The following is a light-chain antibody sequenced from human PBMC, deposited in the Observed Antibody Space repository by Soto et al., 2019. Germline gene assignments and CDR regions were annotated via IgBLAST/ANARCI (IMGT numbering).Light chain of an antibody. J-gene: IGKJ1*01. CDR3: QEYNTYRGA. CDR1: QSISSW. CDR2: DAS. V-gene: IGKV1-5*01. Sequence: DIQMTQSPSTLSASVGDRVTITCRASQSISSWLAWYQQKPGKAPKLLICDASSLESGVPSRFSGSGSGTEFTLTITSLQPDDFATYYCQEYNTYRGAFVQGTKVEIK.